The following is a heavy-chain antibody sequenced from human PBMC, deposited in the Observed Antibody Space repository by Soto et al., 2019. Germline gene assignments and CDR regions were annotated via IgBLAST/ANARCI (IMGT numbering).Heavy chain of an antibody. Sequence: ASVKVSCKASGYTFTSYYMHWVRQAPGQGLEWMGIINPSGGSTSYAQKFQGRVTMTRDTSTSTVYMELSSLRSEDTAVYYCARDKEERGYYYYYTDVWGKGTTVTVSS. J-gene: IGHJ6*03. CDR2: INPSGGST. CDR1: GYTFTSYY. V-gene: IGHV1-46*03. CDR3: ARDKEERGYYYYYTDV.